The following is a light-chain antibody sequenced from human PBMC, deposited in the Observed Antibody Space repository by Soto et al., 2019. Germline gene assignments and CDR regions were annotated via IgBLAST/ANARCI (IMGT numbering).Light chain of an antibody. J-gene: IGLJ1*01. CDR1: ISNIGDNP. V-gene: IGLV1-44*01. CDR2: IND. Sequence: QSVLTQPPSASGTPGQRITISCSGSISNIGDNPVDWYQQLPGAAPKLLIYINDQRPSGVPDRFSGSKSGTSASLAISGLQPEDEADYYCAAWDDSINAIFGTGTKVIAL. CDR3: AAWDDSINAI.